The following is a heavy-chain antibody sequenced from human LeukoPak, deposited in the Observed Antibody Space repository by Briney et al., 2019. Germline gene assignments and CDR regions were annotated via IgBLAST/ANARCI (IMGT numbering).Heavy chain of an antibody. CDR1: GYTFTGYY. V-gene: IGHV1-2*06. CDR3: ASLRDGYNFDYYYMDV. J-gene: IGHJ6*03. Sequence: ASVKVSCKASGYTFTGYYMHWVRQAPGQGLEWMGRINPNRGGTNYAQKFQGRVTMTRDTSISTAYMELSRLRSDDTAVYYCASLRDGYNFDYYYMDVWGKGTTVTVSS. CDR2: INPNRGGT. D-gene: IGHD5-24*01.